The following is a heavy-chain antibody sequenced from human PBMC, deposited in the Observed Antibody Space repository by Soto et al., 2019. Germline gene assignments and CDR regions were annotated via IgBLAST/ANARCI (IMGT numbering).Heavy chain of an antibody. D-gene: IGHD6-13*01. CDR1: GYSFTSYW. CDR2: IDPSDSYT. CDR3: ARSVRQQLVTIDY. Sequence: PGESLKISCKGSGYSFTSYWISWVRQMPGKGLEWMGRIDPSDSYTNYSPSFQGHVTISADKSISTAYLQWSSLKASDTAMYYCARSVRQQLVTIDYWGQGTLVTVS. J-gene: IGHJ4*02. V-gene: IGHV5-10-1*01.